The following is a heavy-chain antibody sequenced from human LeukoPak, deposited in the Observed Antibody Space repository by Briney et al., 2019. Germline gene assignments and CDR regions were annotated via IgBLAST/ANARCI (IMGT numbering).Heavy chain of an antibody. CDR2: ISGSGGST. Sequence: PGGSLRLSCAASGFTFSSYAMSWVRQAPGKGLEWVSAISGSGGSTYYADSVKGRFTISRDNSKNTLYLQMNSLRDEDTAVYYCAKDGGGYSYGFNYWGQGTLVTVSS. CDR3: AKDGGGYSYGFNY. CDR1: GFTFSSYA. V-gene: IGHV3-23*01. J-gene: IGHJ4*02. D-gene: IGHD5-18*01.